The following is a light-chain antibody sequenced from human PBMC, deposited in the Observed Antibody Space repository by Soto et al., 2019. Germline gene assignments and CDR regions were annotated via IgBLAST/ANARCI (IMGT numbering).Light chain of an antibody. V-gene: IGKV3-20*01. CDR3: QQYVRSPRT. Sequence: EIVLTQSPGTLSLSPGERATLSCRASQSVSSSYLAWYQQKPGQAPRLLIFGTSRRATGIPDRFSGSGSGTDFPLTISTLETEDSAVYYCQQYVRSPRTFGQGTKVEI. J-gene: IGKJ1*01. CDR2: GTS. CDR1: QSVSSSY.